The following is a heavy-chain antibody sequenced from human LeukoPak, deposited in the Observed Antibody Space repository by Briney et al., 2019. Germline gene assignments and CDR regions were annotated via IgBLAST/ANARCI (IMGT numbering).Heavy chain of an antibody. CDR1: GFTFSSYA. J-gene: IGHJ4*02. CDR3: ARDYGEYYYDSSGYYGGFDY. D-gene: IGHD3-22*01. CDR2: ISYDGSNK. V-gene: IGHV3-30*04. Sequence: GGSLRLSCAASGFTFSSYAMHWVRQAPGKGLEWVAVISYDGSNKYYADSVKGRFTISGDNSKNSLYLQMNSLRAEDTAVYYCARDYGEYYYDSSGYYGGFDYWGQGTLVTVSS.